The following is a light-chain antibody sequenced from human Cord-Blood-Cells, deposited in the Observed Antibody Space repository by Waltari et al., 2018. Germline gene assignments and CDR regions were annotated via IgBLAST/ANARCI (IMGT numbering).Light chain of an antibody. CDR3: QQSYRTPWT. CDR1: QSMSSY. J-gene: IGKJ1*01. Sequence: DIQMTQSPSSLSASVGARVTITCRASQSMSSYLNWYQQKPGKAPKLLIYGASSLQRGGPSRFSGSESGTDFTRTISSLQPEDFATYYCQQSYRTPWTVGQGIKVEIK. V-gene: IGKV1-39*01. CDR2: GAS.